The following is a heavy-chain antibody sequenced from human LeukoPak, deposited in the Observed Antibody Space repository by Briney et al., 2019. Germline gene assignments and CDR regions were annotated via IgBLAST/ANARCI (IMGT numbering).Heavy chain of an antibody. D-gene: IGHD3-22*01. CDR2: IYPGEFDI. CDR3: ARHAFHNDNSDYYFAH. V-gene: IGHV5-51*01. CDR1: GYNFNDYW. Sequence: GESLKISCQGSGYNFNDYWIGWVRQMPGKGLEWVGLIYPGEFDIRYSPSFQGQVTISADKSISTAYLQWKSLKASDTAMYYCARHAFHNDNSDYYFAHWGQGTLVTVSS. J-gene: IGHJ4*02.